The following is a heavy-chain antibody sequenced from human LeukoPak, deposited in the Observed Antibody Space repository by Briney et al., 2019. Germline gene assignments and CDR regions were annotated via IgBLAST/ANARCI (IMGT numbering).Heavy chain of an antibody. CDR3: ARVSTTTYYYHYYMDV. D-gene: IGHD1-14*01. V-gene: IGHV4-59*11. CDR2: IYYSGST. J-gene: IGHJ6*03. Sequence: SETLSLTCTVSGGSISSHHWSWIRHPPGKGLEWIGYIYYSGSTNYNPSLKSRVTISVDTSKNQFSLKLSSVSAADTAVYYCARVSTTTYYYHYYMDVWGKGTTVTVSS. CDR1: GGSISSHH.